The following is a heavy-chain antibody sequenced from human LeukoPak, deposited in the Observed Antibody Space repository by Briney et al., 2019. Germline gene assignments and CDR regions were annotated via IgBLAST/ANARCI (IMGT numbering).Heavy chain of an antibody. CDR2: IIPIFGTA. Sequence: ASVKVSCKASGGTFSSYAISWVRQAPGQGLEWMGGIIPIFGTANYAQKFQGRVTITKDESTSTAYMELSSLRSEDTAVYYCASRKIYSYGSFDYWGQGTLVTVSS. J-gene: IGHJ4*02. CDR3: ASRKIYSYGSFDY. CDR1: GGTFSSYA. D-gene: IGHD5-18*01. V-gene: IGHV1-69*05.